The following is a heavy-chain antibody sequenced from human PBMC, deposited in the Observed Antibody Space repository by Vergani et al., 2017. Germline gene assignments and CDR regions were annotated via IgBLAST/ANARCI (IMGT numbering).Heavy chain of an antibody. J-gene: IGHJ5*02. CDR2: IYRTGRT. Sequence: QVQLQESGPGLVKPSETLSLTCAVSGFSIDNGYYWDWIRQPPGKGLEWIGSIYRTGRTHFNPSLKSRVTISVDTSNNHFSLRLNSLTAADTAVYYCARDREVIGGAYNWFDPWGQGTLVTVSS. D-gene: IGHD3-3*01. CDR3: ARDREVIGGAYNWFDP. CDR1: GFSIDNGYY. V-gene: IGHV4-38-2*02.